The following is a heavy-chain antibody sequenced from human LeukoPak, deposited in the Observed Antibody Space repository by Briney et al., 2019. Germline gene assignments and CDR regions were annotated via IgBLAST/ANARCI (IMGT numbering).Heavy chain of an antibody. J-gene: IGHJ6*03. V-gene: IGHV3-9*01. CDR2: ISWNSGSI. CDR3: AKAVFGLEWLSQNPMDV. CDR1: GFTFDDYA. D-gene: IGHD3-3*01. Sequence: GGSLRLSRAASGFTFDDYAMHWVRQAPGKGLEWVSGISWNSGSIGYADSVKGRFTISRDNAKNSLYLQMNSLRAEDTALYYCAKAVFGLEWLSQNPMDVWGKGTTVTVSS.